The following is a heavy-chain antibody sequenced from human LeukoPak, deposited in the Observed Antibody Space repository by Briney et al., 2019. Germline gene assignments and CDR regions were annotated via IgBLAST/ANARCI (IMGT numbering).Heavy chain of an antibody. J-gene: IGHJ5*02. CDR2: IYTSGST. D-gene: IGHD6-19*01. CDR3: AREPPKGLAVAGVDP. CDR1: GGSISSYY. Sequence: PSETLSLTCTVSGGSISSYYWSWIRQPAGKGLEWIGRIYTSGSTNYNPSLKSRVTMSVDTSKNQFSLKLSSVTAADTAVYYCAREPPKGLAVAGVDPWGQGTLVTVSS. V-gene: IGHV4-4*07.